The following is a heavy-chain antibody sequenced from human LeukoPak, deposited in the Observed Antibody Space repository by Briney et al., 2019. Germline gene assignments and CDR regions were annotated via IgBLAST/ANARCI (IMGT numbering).Heavy chain of an antibody. CDR3: ARGRVVAATGERGFYFDY. V-gene: IGHV1-2*02. J-gene: IGHJ4*02. CDR1: GYTSIGYY. CDR2: ISPNSGGT. Sequence: GASVKVSCMTSGYTSIGYYMHWVRQAPGQGLEWMGWISPNSGGTKYAQEFQGRVTITRDTSASTAYMELSSLRSEDMAVYYCARGRVVAATGERGFYFDYWGQGTLVTVSS. D-gene: IGHD2-15*01.